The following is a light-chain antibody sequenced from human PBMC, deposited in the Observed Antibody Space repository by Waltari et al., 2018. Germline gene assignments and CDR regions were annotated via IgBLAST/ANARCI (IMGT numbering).Light chain of an antibody. Sequence: QSVLTQPPSASGTPGQTVTISCSGSSSNIGVNPVNWYQQLPGTAPKLLIYTDNLRPSGVPDRFSGSKSGTSASLAISGLQSEDEADYHCQTWDDSLNGVVFGGGTKLTVL. V-gene: IGLV1-44*01. J-gene: IGLJ2*01. CDR3: QTWDDSLNGVV. CDR1: SSNIGVNP. CDR2: TDN.